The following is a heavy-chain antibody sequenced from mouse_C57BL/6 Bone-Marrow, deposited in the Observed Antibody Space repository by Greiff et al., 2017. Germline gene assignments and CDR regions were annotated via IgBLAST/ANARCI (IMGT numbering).Heavy chain of an antibody. CDR2: IHPNSGST. Sequence: QVQLKQPGAELVKPGASVKLSCKASGYTFTSYWMHWVKQRPGQGLEWIGMIHPNSGSTNYNEKFKSKATLTVDKSSSTAYMQLSSLTSEDSAVYYGARTGSAIYYYAMDYWGQGTSVTVSS. V-gene: IGHV1-64*01. CDR1: GYTFTSYW. CDR3: ARTGSAIYYYAMDY. J-gene: IGHJ4*01.